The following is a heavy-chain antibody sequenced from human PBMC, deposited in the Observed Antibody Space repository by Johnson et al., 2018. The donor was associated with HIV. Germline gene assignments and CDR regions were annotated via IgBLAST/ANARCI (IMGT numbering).Heavy chain of an antibody. J-gene: IGHJ3*02. Sequence: EVQLVESGGGLVQPGGSLRLSCAASGFTFSSYDMHWVRQATGKGLEWVSAIGTAGDTYYPGSVKGRFTISRDNSKSTLYLQMNSLRAEDTAVYYCARDREIVVHAGAFDIWGQGTMVTVSS. D-gene: IGHD3-22*01. CDR1: GFTFSSYD. CDR2: IGTAGDT. V-gene: IGHV3-13*01. CDR3: ARDREIVVHAGAFDI.